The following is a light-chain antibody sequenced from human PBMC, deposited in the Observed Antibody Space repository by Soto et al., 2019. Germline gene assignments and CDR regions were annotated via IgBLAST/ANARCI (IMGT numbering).Light chain of an antibody. Sequence: QSVLTQPPSVSAAPGQKVTISCSGSSSNIGCNYVSWYQQLPGTAPKLLIYENNKRPSGIPDRFSGSKSGTSATLGITGLQTGDEADYYCGTWDSSLSVAVFGGGTQLTVL. V-gene: IGLV1-51*02. CDR3: GTWDSSLSVAV. J-gene: IGLJ7*01. CDR1: SSNIGCNY. CDR2: ENN.